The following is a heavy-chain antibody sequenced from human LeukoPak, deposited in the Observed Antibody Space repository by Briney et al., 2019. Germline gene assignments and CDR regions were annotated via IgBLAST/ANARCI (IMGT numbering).Heavy chain of an antibody. V-gene: IGHV1-18*01. CDR3: ARDKRYSSSPVNPPWEY. D-gene: IGHD6-13*01. Sequence: GASVKVSCKASGYTFTSYGISWVRQAPGQGLEWMGWISAYNGNTNCAQKLQGRVTMTTDTSTSTAYMELRSLRSDDTAVYYCARDKRYSSSPVNPPWEYWGQGTLVTVSS. J-gene: IGHJ4*02. CDR2: ISAYNGNT. CDR1: GYTFTSYG.